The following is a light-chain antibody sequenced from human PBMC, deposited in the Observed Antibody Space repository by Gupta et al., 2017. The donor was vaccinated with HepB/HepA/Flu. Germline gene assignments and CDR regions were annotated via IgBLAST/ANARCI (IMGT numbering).Light chain of an antibody. Sequence: QSVLTHPPSVSGAPGQRVTISCTGSSSNIGGGYDVHWYQQLPGTAPKLLIYGNSNRPSGVPDRFSGSKSGTSASLAITGLQAEDEADYYCQSYDSSLSGSVFGGGTKLTVL. V-gene: IGLV1-40*01. J-gene: IGLJ3*02. CDR1: SSNIGGGYD. CDR3: QSYDSSLSGSV. CDR2: GNS.